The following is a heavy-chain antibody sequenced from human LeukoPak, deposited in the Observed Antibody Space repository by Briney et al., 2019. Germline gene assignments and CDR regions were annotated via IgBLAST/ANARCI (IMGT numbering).Heavy chain of an antibody. V-gene: IGHV4-61*01. CDR1: GGSVSIGSYY. J-gene: IGHJ4*02. CDR3: ARDDMTLLT. D-gene: IGHD1-26*01. CDR2: IFYSGST. Sequence: SETLSLTCTVSGGSVSIGSYYWSWIRQPPGKGLEWIGNIFYSGSTNYNPSLKGRVTISVGTSKNRFSLRLSSVTAADTGVYYCARDDMTLLTWGQGTLVTVSS.